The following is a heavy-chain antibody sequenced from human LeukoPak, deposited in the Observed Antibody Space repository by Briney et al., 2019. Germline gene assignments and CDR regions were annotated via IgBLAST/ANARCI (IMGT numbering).Heavy chain of an antibody. CDR1: GFTFSSYA. Sequence: GGSLRLSCAASGFTFSSYAMSWVRQAPGKGLEWVSAISGSGGSTYYADSVKGRFTISRDNSKNTLYLQMNSLRAEDTAVYYCAKDGGVVPAALYYYYMDVWGKGTTVTVSS. D-gene: IGHD2-2*01. CDR2: ISGSGGST. CDR3: AKDGGVVPAALYYYYMDV. J-gene: IGHJ6*03. V-gene: IGHV3-23*01.